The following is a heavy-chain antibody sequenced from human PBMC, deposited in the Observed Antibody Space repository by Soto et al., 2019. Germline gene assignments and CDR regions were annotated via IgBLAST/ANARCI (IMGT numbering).Heavy chain of an antibody. CDR2: IRSKANSYAT. CDR3: TRHDSNYDFWSGSPPRYGMDV. CDR1: GFTFSGSA. J-gene: IGHJ6*01. D-gene: IGHD3-3*01. Sequence: EVQLVESGGGLVQPGGSLKLSCAASGFTFSGSAMHRVRQASGKGLEWVGRIRSKANSYATAYAASVKGRFTISRDDSKNTAYLQMNSLKTEDTAVYYCTRHDSNYDFWSGSPPRYGMDVW. V-gene: IGHV3-73*01.